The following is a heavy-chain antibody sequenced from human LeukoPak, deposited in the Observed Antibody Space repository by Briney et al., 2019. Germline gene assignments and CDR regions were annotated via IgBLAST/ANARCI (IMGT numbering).Heavy chain of an antibody. D-gene: IGHD2-2*01. Sequence: PGGSLRLSCAASGFTFSSYTMNWVRQAPRKGLEWVSTISPSSSYIYYADSVKGRFTISRDNAKNSLYLQMNSLRPEDTAVYYCARDPVVPDDGYYFDYWGQGTLVTVSS. CDR2: ISPSSSYI. V-gene: IGHV3-21*01. J-gene: IGHJ4*02. CDR1: GFTFSSYT. CDR3: ARDPVVPDDGYYFDY.